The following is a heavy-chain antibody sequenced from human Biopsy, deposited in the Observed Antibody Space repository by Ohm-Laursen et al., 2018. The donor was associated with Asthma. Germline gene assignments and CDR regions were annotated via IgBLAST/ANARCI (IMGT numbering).Heavy chain of an antibody. CDR1: GGSISSDY. CDR3: ARGQGRGIQLWSLDP. J-gene: IGHJ5*02. D-gene: IGHD5-18*01. V-gene: IGHV4-59*01. CDR2: IHNSGNT. Sequence: SETLSLTYTVSGGSISSDYWSWLRQSPGKGLEWIGYIHNSGNTNYNPSLKSRVTISLDTSKNHFSLRLSFVTAADTAVYFCARGQGRGIQLWSLDPWGQGILATVSS.